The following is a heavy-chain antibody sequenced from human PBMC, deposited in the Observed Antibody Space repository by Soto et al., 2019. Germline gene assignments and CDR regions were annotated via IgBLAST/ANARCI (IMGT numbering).Heavy chain of an antibody. CDR1: GFAFNSSS. J-gene: IGHJ4*02. CDR2: INSGSTPV. V-gene: IGHV3-48*01. D-gene: IGHD1-26*01. Sequence: EVQLVESGGGLVQPGGPLSLSCVASGFAFNSSSMTWVPQAPGKGLGWISYINSGSTPVFNADCVKGRFTISRDNAKNSLYLQMNSLRAEDTAVYYCTSSASPDAYWGQGTLVTVSS. CDR3: TSSASPDAY.